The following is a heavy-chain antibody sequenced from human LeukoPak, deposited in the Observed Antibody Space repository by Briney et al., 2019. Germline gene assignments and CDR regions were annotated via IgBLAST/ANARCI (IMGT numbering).Heavy chain of an antibody. CDR2: ISSSGGST. V-gene: IGHV3-23*01. CDR1: GFAFNYYG. CDR3: ARDSSMLRGPLVIYYFDF. D-gene: IGHD3-10*01. J-gene: IGHJ4*02. Sequence: PGGSLRLSCAASGFAFNYYGMTWVRQAPGKGLEWVSFISSSGGSTYYADSVKGRFTISRDNSKNTLYLQMNSLRVEDTAVYYCARDSSMLRGPLVIYYFDFWGQGTLVTVSS.